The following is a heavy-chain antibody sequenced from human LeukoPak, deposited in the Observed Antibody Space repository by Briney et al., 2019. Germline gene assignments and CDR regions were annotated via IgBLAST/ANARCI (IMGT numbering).Heavy chain of an antibody. CDR2: IIPIFGTA. CDR3: ARDSYDSSGYSYFDY. J-gene: IGHJ4*02. Sequence: SVKVSCKASGGTFSSYAIRWLRQAPGQGLEWMGGIIPIFGTANYAQKFQGRVTITADESTSTAYMELSSLRSEDTAVYYCARDSYDSSGYSYFDYWGQGTLVTVSS. V-gene: IGHV1-69*13. D-gene: IGHD3-22*01. CDR1: GGTFSSYA.